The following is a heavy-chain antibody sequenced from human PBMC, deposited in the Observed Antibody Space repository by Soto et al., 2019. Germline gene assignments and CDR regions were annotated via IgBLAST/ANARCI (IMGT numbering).Heavy chain of an antibody. V-gene: IGHV3-21*01. CDR3: TRKNGDFDS. D-gene: IGHD4-17*01. CDR2: ISGNSYYI. CDR1: GFTFSSYA. J-gene: IGHJ4*02. Sequence: EVQLVESGGGLVKPGGSLRLSCAASGFTFSSYALNWVRQAPGKGLEWVSSISGNSYYIDYADSVKGRFTISRDNAKNSLYLQMNSLIAEDTAVYYCTRKNGDFDSWGQGTLVTVSS.